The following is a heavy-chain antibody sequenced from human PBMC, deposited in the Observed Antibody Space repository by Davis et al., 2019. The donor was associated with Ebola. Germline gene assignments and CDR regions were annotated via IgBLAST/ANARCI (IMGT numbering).Heavy chain of an antibody. CDR3: ARMGKSYYDSLWDY. CDR1: GYSFTTYW. V-gene: IGHV5-51*01. D-gene: IGHD3-10*01. CDR2: IFPGDSDT. Sequence: GESLKISCKASGYSFTTYWIVWVRQMPGKGLECMGIIFPGDSDTRYSPSFQGQVTISADKSFSTAYLQWSGLKASDTAMYYCARMGKSYYDSLWDYWGQGTLVTVSS. J-gene: IGHJ4*02.